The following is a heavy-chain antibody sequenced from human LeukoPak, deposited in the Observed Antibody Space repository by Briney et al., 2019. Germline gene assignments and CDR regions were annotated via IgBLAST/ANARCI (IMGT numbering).Heavy chain of an antibody. D-gene: IGHD3-3*01. CDR1: GGTFSSYA. J-gene: IGHJ4*02. CDR2: IIPIFGTA. CDR3: ARHGDTIFGVVIIGYFDY. V-gene: IGHV1-69*13. Sequence: SVKVSCKASGGTFSSYAISWVRQAPGQGLEWMGGIIPIFGTANYAQKFQGRVTITADESTSTAYMELSSLRSEDTAVYYCARHGDTIFGVVIIGYFDYWGQGTLVPVSS.